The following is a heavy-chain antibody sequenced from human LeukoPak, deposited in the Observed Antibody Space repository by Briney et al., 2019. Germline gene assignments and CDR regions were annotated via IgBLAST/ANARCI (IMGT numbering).Heavy chain of an antibody. V-gene: IGHV3-23*01. D-gene: IGHD3-22*01. CDR3: AKDQYYYDSSGYYFFRYFDY. J-gene: IGHJ4*02. Sequence: PGGSLRLSCAASGFTFSSYAMSWVRQAPGKGLEWVSAISGSGGSTYYADSVKGRFTISRDNSKNTLYLQMNSLRVEDTAVYYCAKDQYYYDSSGYYFFRYFDYWGQGTLVTVSS. CDR2: ISGSGGST. CDR1: GFTFSSYA.